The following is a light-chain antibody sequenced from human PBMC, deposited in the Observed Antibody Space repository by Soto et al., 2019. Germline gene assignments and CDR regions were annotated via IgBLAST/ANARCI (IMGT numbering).Light chain of an antibody. J-gene: IGLJ1*01. CDR3: ISYTDRQSYL. CDR1: NSNIGAGYD. CDR2: GNT. Sequence: LLTQPPPVSGAPGAGGTISRPGGNSNIGAGYDVHWYQQLPGTDPKLLIYGNTNRPSGVPDRFSGSKSDTSASLAITGLQAEDEAVYYCISYTDRQSYLFGTGTKVTVL. V-gene: IGLV1-40*01.